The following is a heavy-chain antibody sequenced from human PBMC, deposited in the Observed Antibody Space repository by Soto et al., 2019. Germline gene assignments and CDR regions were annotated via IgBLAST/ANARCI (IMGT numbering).Heavy chain of an antibody. CDR3: AREPYYYGSGSGNWFDP. V-gene: IGHV4-34*01. J-gene: IGHJ5*02. CDR1: GGSFSGYY. CDR2: INHSGST. D-gene: IGHD3-10*01. Sequence: SETLSLTCAVYGGSFSGYYWSWTRQPPGKGLEWIGEINHSGSTNYNPSLKSRVTISVDTSKNQFSLKLSSVTAADTAVYYCAREPYYYGSGSGNWFDPWGQGTLVTVSS.